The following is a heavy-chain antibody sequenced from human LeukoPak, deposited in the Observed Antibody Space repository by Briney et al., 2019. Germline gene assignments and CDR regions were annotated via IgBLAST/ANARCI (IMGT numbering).Heavy chain of an antibody. Sequence: GGSLRLSCAASGFTFSSYALGWVRQAPGKGLEWVSAISGSGANTYYADSVKGRFTISRDNSKNTLSLQMNTLRTDDTAVYYCAKGRALEVVAAFNYWGQGTVVTVSS. V-gene: IGHV3-23*01. CDR2: ISGSGANT. CDR3: AKGRALEVVAAFNY. J-gene: IGHJ4*02. D-gene: IGHD2-15*01. CDR1: GFTFSSYA.